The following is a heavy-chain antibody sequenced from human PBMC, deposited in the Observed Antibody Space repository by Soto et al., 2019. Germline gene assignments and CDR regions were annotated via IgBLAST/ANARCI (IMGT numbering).Heavy chain of an antibody. Sequence: GASVKVSCKGSGYTFTSYGISWVRQAPGQGLEWMGWISAYNGNTNYAQKLQGRVTMTTDTSTSTAYMELRSLRSDDTAVYYCARDRESGYSGYDLGFDPWGQGTLVTVSS. CDR2: ISAYNGNT. J-gene: IGHJ5*02. CDR3: ARDRESGYSGYDLGFDP. V-gene: IGHV1-18*04. CDR1: GYTFTSYG. D-gene: IGHD5-12*01.